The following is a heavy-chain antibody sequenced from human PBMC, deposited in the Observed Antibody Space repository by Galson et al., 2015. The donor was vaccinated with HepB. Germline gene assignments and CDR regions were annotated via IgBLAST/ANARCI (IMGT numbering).Heavy chain of an antibody. V-gene: IGHV1-2*02. CDR2: INPDSGGT. CDR1: GYTFSGYH. Sequence: SVKVSCKASGYTFSGYHMHWVRQAPRQGLEWMGWINPDSGGTNHAQKFRGRVTMTRDTSISTAYMELSRLTSDDTAVYYCARAPSYYYDSSGDYGLDVWGQGTTVTVSS. J-gene: IGHJ6*02. D-gene: IGHD3-22*01. CDR3: ARAPSYYYDSSGDYGLDV.